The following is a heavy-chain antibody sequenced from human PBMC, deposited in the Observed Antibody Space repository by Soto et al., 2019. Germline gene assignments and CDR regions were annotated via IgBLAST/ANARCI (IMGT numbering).Heavy chain of an antibody. V-gene: IGHV4-34*01. J-gene: IGHJ4*02. Sequence: QVQLQQWGAGLLKPSETLSLTCAVYGGSFSGYYWSWIRQPPGKGLEWIGEINHSGSTNYNPSLKSRVTISVDTSKNQFSLKLSSVTAADTAVYDCAILSRGVVVPASTLDYWGQGTLVTVSS. CDR2: INHSGST. D-gene: IGHD2-2*01. CDR1: GGSFSGYY. CDR3: AILSRGVVVPASTLDY.